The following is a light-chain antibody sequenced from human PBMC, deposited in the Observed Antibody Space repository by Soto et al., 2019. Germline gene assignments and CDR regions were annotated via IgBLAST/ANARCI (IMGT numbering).Light chain of an antibody. CDR2: DVS. CDR3: SSYAGSNNLV. Sequence: QSAPTQPPSASGSLGQSVTISCTGTSSDVGGYNYVSWYQQHPGKAPKLLIYDVSHRPSGVPDRFSGSKSGNTASLTVSGLQADDETDYYCSSYAGSNNLVFGTGTKLTVL. V-gene: IGLV2-8*01. J-gene: IGLJ1*01. CDR1: SSDVGGYNY.